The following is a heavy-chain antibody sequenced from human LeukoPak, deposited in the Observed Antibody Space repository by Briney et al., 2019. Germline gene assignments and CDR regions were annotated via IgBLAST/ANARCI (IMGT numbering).Heavy chain of an antibody. V-gene: IGHV3-48*04. CDR3: AKPISGGLAVTADWFDP. CDR1: GFTFSNYW. D-gene: IGHD6-19*01. J-gene: IGHJ5*01. CDR2: ITSSGSTI. Sequence: GGSLRLSCAAAGFTFSNYWMNWVRQAAGKGREWVSYITSSGSTIYYADSVKGRFTISRDNAKNSLYLQMNSLRAEDTAVYYCAKPISGGLAVTADWFDPWGQGTLVVVAS.